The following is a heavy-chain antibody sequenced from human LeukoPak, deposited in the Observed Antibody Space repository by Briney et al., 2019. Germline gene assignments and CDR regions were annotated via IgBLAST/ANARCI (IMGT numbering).Heavy chain of an antibody. CDR2: IYPGDSDT. CDR3: ARKITIFGVVTAFDI. CDR1: GYSFTSYW. J-gene: IGHJ3*02. D-gene: IGHD3-3*01. V-gene: IGHV5-51*01. Sequence: GESLKISCKGSGYSFTSYWIGWVRQMPGKGLEWMGIIYPGDSDTRYSPSFQGQVTISADKSISTAYLQWSSLKASDTAMYYCARKITIFGVVTAFDIWGQGTMVTVSS.